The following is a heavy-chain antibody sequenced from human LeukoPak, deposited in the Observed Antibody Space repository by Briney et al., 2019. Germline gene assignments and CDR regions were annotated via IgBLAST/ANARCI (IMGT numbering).Heavy chain of an antibody. Sequence: GESLKISCKGSGYSFTSYWIGWVRQMPGKGLEWMGIIYPGDSDTRYSPSFQGQVTISADKSISTAYPQWSSLKASDTAMYYCARWGSYYDFWSGLVDYWGQGTLVTVSS. CDR3: ARWGSYYDFWSGLVDY. CDR2: IYPGDSDT. V-gene: IGHV5-51*01. CDR1: GYSFTSYW. J-gene: IGHJ4*02. D-gene: IGHD3-3*01.